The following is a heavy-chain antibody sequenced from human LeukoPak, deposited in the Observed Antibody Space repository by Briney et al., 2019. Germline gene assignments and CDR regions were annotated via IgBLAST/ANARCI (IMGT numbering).Heavy chain of an antibody. D-gene: IGHD5-18*01. V-gene: IGHV7-4-1*02. CDR1: GYTFTSYA. CDR3: ARDSIVDTAMVSFDY. Sequence: ASVKVSCKASGYTFTSYAMNWVRQAPGQGLEWMGWINTNTGNPTYAQGFTGRFVFSLDTSVSTAYLQISSLKAEDTAVYYCARDSIVDTAMVSFDYWGQGTLVTVSS. CDR2: INTNTGNP. J-gene: IGHJ4*02.